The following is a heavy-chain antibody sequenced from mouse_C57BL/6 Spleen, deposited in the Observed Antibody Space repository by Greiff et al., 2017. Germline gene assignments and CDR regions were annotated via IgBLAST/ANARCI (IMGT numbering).Heavy chain of an antibody. J-gene: IGHJ2*01. CDR2: INPNNGGT. V-gene: IGHV1-22*01. D-gene: IGHD1-1*01. CDR1: GYTFTDYN. Sequence: EVQLQQSGPELVKPGASVKMSCKASGYTFTDYNMHWVKQSHGKSLEWIGYINPNNGGTSYNQKFKGKATLTVNKSSSTAYMELRSLTSEDSAVYYCARNYDGSSYVVDYWGQGTTLTVSS. CDR3: ARNYDGSSYVVDY.